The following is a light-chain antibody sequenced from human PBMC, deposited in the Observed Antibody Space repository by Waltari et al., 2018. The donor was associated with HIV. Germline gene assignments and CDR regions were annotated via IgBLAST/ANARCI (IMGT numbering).Light chain of an antibody. CDR1: QSVSSN. CDR3: QQYSNWPYT. J-gene: IGKJ2*01. V-gene: IGKV3-15*01. CDR2: DAA. Sequence: VMTQSPATLSVSPGGSATISCRASQSVSSNLAWYQQKPGKAPRLLIYDAANWANGIPARFSGSGSGTEFTLTISSLHSEDFAVYYCQQYSNWPYTFGQGTKLDIK.